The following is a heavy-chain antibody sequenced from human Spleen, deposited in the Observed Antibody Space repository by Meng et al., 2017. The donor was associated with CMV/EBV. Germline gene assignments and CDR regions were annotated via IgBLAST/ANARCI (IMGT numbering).Heavy chain of an antibody. V-gene: IGHV1-46*01. Sequence: ASVKVSCKASGYTFTSYYMHWVRQAPGQGLEWMGIINPSGGSTSYAQKFQGRVTMTRDTSTSTVYMELSSLRSEDTAVYYCAKDEIAAAGSGLWDYWGQGTLVTVSS. CDR1: GYTFTSYY. CDR2: INPSGGST. J-gene: IGHJ4*02. D-gene: IGHD6-13*01. CDR3: AKDEIAAAGSGLWDY.